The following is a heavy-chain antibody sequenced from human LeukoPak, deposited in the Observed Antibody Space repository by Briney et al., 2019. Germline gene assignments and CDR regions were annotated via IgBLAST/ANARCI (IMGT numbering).Heavy chain of an antibody. CDR3: ARGYSSGYWYFDL. CDR2: IYASGST. V-gene: IGHV4-61*02. D-gene: IGHD5-18*01. CDR1: GGSISSGNYY. Sequence: SETLSLTCTVSGGSISSGNYYWSWIRQPAGKGLEWIGRIYASGSTNHNPSLKSRVTISIDTSKNPFSLKLSSVTAADTAVYYCARGYSSGYWYFDLWGRGTLVTVSS. J-gene: IGHJ2*01.